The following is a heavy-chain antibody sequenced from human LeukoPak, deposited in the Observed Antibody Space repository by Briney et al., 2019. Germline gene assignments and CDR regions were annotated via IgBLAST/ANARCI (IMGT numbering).Heavy chain of an antibody. V-gene: IGHV3-48*02. D-gene: IGHD3-10*01. CDR3: ARDGSGSYGVPYVFDY. CDR1: GFTFSSYS. Sequence: GGSLRLSCIASGFTFSSYSMNWVRQAPGKGLEWVSYTSSSSSTRYYADSVKGRFTISRDNAKNSLYLQMDSLRDEDTAVYYCARDGSGSYGVPYVFDYWGQGTLVTVS. J-gene: IGHJ4*02. CDR2: TSSSSSTR.